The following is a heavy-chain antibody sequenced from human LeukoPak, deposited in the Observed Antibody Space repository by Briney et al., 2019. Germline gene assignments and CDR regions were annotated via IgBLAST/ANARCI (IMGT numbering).Heavy chain of an antibody. CDR1: GGTFSSYA. V-gene: IGHV1-69*01. CDR2: IIPIFGTA. J-gene: IGHJ5*02. CDR3: ARGGDTAKLSTWFPP. D-gene: IGHD5-18*01. Sequence: GASVKVSCKASGGTFSSYAISWVRQAPGQGLEWMGGIIPIFGTANYAQKFQGRVTITADESTSTAYMELSSLRSEDTAVYYCARGGDTAKLSTWFPPGAKETLVTVPS.